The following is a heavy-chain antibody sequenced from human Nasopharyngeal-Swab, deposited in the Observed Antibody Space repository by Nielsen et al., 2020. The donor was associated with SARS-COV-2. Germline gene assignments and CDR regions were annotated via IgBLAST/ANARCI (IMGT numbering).Heavy chain of an antibody. Sequence: ASVKVSCKASGYTFTSYAMNWVRQAPGQGLEWMGWINTNTGNPTYAQGFTGRFVFSLDTSVRTAYLQISSLKAEYTAVYYCARDPTLNTIFGVVILSGWFDPWGQGTLVTVSS. D-gene: IGHD3-3*01. CDR3: ARDPTLNTIFGVVILSGWFDP. CDR1: GYTFTSYA. J-gene: IGHJ5*02. V-gene: IGHV7-4-1*02. CDR2: INTNTGNP.